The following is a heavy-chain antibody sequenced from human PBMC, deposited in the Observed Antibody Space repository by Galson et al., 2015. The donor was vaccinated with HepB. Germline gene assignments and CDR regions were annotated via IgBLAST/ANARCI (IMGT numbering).Heavy chain of an antibody. CDR1: GGSMGGFY. D-gene: IGHD6-25*01. J-gene: IGHJ6*02. CDR2: IYFTGVA. Sequence: LSLTCTVPGGSMGGFYWSWIRQSPGQGLEYMGYIYFTGVATYSPSLKSRITLSVDMSTNQFSLKLRSVTATDTAVYFCARRRLRGPRLDVWGRGTAVTVSS. V-gene: IGHV4-59*08. CDR3: ARRRLRGPRLDV.